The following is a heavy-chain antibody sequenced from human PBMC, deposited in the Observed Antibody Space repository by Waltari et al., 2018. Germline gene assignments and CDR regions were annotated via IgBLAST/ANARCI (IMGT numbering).Heavy chain of an antibody. CDR1: GGTFSSYA. J-gene: IGHJ6*02. Sequence: QVQLVQSGAEVKKPGSSVKVSCKASGGTFSSYAISWVRQATGQGLEWMGGIIPIFGTANYAQKFQGRVTITADESTSTAYMELSSLRSEDTAVYYCAAGITFGGVIVKRGYYGMDVWGQGTTVTVSS. CDR2: IIPIFGTA. D-gene: IGHD3-16*02. CDR3: AAGITFGGVIVKRGYYGMDV. V-gene: IGHV1-69*01.